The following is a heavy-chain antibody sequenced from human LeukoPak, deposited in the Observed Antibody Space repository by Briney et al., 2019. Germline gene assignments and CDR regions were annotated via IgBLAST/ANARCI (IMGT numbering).Heavy chain of an antibody. J-gene: IGHJ4*02. D-gene: IGHD2-2*01. CDR1: GFTFSSSW. CDR2: IKQDGTEE. Sequence: GGSLRLSCVASGFTFSSSWMSWVRRAPGKGLEWVANIKQDGTEEYYVDSVRGRFSISKDNAKNSLCLQMNSLRAEDTAVYYCARDPCHGALDYWGQGALVTVSS. CDR3: ARDPCHGALDY. V-gene: IGHV3-7*03.